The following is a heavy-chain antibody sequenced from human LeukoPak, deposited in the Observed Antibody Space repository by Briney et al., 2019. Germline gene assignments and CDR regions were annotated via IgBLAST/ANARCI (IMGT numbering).Heavy chain of an antibody. D-gene: IGHD3-16*01. J-gene: IGHJ3*02. CDR2: ISSSSTII. Sequence: PGGSLRLSCAASRFTFSSYELYWVRQAPGKGLEWISYISSSSTIIKYADSVRGRFTISRDDARESLYLQMSSLRADDTAIYYCGASRQYVGAFDIWGQGTLVTVSS. CDR3: GASRQYVGAFDI. CDR1: RFTFSSYE. V-gene: IGHV3-48*03.